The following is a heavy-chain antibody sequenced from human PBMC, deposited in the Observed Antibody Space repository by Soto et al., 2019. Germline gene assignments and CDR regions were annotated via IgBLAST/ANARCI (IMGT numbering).Heavy chain of an antibody. CDR3: ARGDRGGSGSPASYYYSGLDV. CDR2: VSAGGDMT. D-gene: IGHD3-10*01. CDR1: GFTFSSYA. Sequence: GGSLRLSCAASGFTFSSYAMSWVRQAPGKGLEWVSSVSAGGDMTYYSDSVKGRFTISRDNSNNALFLQMNSLRAEDTALYYCARGDRGGSGSPASYYYSGLDVWGQGTTVTVSS. V-gene: IGHV3-23*01. J-gene: IGHJ6*02.